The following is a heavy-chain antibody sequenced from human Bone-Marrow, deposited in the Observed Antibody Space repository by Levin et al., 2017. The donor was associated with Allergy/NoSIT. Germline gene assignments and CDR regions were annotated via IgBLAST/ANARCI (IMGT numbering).Heavy chain of an antibody. J-gene: IGHJ6*03. CDR2: IWYDGSNR. CDR3: ARDRRQTAGGVGYYYYMDG. Sequence: GGSLRLSCAASGVTFSSYGMHWVRQAPGKGLEWVACIWYDGSNRYYADSVKGRFSISRDYSKNTLYLQMNSLRAEDTAVYYCARDRRQTAGGVGYYYYMDGWGKGTTVTVSS. D-gene: IGHD1-26*01. V-gene: IGHV3-33*01. CDR1: GVTFSSYG.